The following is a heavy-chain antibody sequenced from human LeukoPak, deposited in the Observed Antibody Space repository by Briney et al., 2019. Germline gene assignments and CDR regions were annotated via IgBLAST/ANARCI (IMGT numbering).Heavy chain of an antibody. CDR1: GGTFSSYA. CDR3: ARACGQQLDGCFDY. J-gene: IGHJ4*02. CDR2: IIPIFGTA. D-gene: IGHD6-13*01. V-gene: IGHV1-69*05. Sequence: VASVKVSCKASGGTFSSYAISWVRQAPGQGLEWIGGIIPIFGTANYAQKFQGRVTITTDESTSTAYMELSSLRSEDTDVYYCARACGQQLDGCFDYWGQGTLVTVSS.